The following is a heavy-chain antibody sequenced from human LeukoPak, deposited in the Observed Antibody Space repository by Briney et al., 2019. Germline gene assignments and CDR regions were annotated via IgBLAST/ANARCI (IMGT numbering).Heavy chain of an antibody. V-gene: IGHV4-59*08. Sequence: PSETLSLTCTVSGDSISSYYWSWIRQPPGKGLEWIGYIYYSGSTNYNPSLKSRVTISIDTSKNQFSLKLSSVTAADTAVYYCARQDTTMVYDAFDIWGQGTMVTVSS. CDR1: GDSISSYY. J-gene: IGHJ3*02. D-gene: IGHD5-18*01. CDR2: IYYSGST. CDR3: ARQDTTMVYDAFDI.